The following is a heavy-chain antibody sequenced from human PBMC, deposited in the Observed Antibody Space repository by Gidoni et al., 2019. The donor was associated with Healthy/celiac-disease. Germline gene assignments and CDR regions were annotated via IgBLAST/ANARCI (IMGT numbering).Heavy chain of an antibody. D-gene: IGHD6-19*01. CDR2: INHSGST. CDR3: ARGRSVAGKYYFDY. CDR1: GWSFSGYY. Sequence: QVQLQQWGAGLLKPSETLSLTCAVYGWSFSGYYWSWIRQPPGKGLEWIGEINHSGSTNYNPSPKSRVTISVDTSKNQFSLKLSSVTAADTAVYYCARGRSVAGKYYFDYWGQGTLVTVSS. V-gene: IGHV4-34*01. J-gene: IGHJ4*02.